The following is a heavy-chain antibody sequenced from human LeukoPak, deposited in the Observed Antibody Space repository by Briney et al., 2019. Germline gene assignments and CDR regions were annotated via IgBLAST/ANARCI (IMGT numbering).Heavy chain of an antibody. J-gene: IGHJ4*02. Sequence: GGPLRLSCAASGFTFSSYAMHWVPHAPGKGLEWVAVISYDGSNKYYADSVKGRFTISRDNSKNTLYLQMNSLRAEDTAVYYCARGGYSYGYDYWGQGTLVTVSS. CDR2: ISYDGSNK. D-gene: IGHD5-18*01. CDR1: GFTFSSYA. CDR3: ARGGYSYGYDY. V-gene: IGHV3-30-3*01.